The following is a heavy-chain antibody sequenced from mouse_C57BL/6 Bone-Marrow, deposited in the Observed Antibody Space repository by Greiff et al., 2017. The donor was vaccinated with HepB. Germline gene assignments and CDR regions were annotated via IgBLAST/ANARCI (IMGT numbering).Heavy chain of an antibody. J-gene: IGHJ2*01. CDR2: INYDGSST. D-gene: IGHD3-3*01. Sequence: DVQLVESEGGLVQPGRSMKLSCTASGFTFSDYYIAWVRQVPEKGLEWVANINYDGSSTYYLDSLKSRFIISRDNAKNILYLQMSSLKSEDTATYYCARDGGLGFDYWGQGTTLTVSS. CDR3: ARDGGLGFDY. CDR1: GFTFSDYY. V-gene: IGHV5-16*01.